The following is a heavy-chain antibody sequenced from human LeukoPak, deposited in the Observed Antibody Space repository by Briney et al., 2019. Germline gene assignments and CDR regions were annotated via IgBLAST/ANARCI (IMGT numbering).Heavy chain of an antibody. CDR3: ARRLPRYNYFDY. Sequence: ASVKVSCKASGYTFTSYYMHWVRQAPGQGLEWMGIINPSGGSTSYAQKFQGRVTMTRDTSTSTVYMELSSLRSDDTAVYYCARRLPRYNYFDYWGQGTLVTVSS. CDR1: GYTFTSYY. D-gene: IGHD1-20*01. CDR2: INPSGGST. J-gene: IGHJ4*02. V-gene: IGHV1-46*01.